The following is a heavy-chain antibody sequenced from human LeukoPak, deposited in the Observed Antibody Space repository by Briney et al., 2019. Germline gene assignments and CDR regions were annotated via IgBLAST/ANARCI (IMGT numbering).Heavy chain of an antibody. Sequence: SETLSLTCTVSGGSISSGGYYWSWIRQPPGKGLEWIGYIYHSGSTYYNPSLKSRVTISVDTSKNQFSLKLSSVTAADTAVYYCARRGIAARPPFDYWGQGTLVTVSS. V-gene: IGHV4-30-2*01. CDR2: IYHSGST. J-gene: IGHJ4*02. CDR1: GGSISSGGYY. CDR3: ARRGIAARPPFDY. D-gene: IGHD6-6*01.